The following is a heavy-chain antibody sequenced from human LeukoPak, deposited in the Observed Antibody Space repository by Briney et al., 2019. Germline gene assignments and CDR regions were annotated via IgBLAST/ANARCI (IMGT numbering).Heavy chain of an antibody. CDR1: GLTFSNYG. J-gene: IGHJ3*02. Sequence: GGSLRLSCAASGLTFSNYGMNWVRQAPGKGLEWVAFIRYDGNIKHYADSVKGRFTISRDNSKNTLYLQMNSLRAEDTAVYYCARDRSGREQWLVDAFDIWGQGTMVTVSS. CDR2: IRYDGNIK. V-gene: IGHV3-30*02. CDR3: ARDRSGREQWLVDAFDI. D-gene: IGHD6-19*01.